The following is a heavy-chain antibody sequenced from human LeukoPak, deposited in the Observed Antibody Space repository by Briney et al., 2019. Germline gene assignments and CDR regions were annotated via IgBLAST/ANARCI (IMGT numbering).Heavy chain of an antibody. V-gene: IGHV1-2*02. CDR1: GYTFTGYY. CDR2: INPNSGGT. D-gene: IGHD5-18*01. J-gene: IGHJ4*02. Sequence: GASVKVSCKASGYTFTGYYMHWVRQAPGQGLEWMGWINPNSGGTNYAQKFQGRVTMTRDTSISTAYMELSRLRSDDTAVYYCARAGDSYGLGLVDYWGQGTLVTVSS. CDR3: ARAGDSYGLGLVDY.